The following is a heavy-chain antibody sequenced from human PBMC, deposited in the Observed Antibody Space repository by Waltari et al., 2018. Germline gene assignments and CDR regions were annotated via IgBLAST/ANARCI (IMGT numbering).Heavy chain of an antibody. D-gene: IGHD3-10*01. CDR3: ARGRFGELDY. CDR2: IYYSGST. CDR1: GGSISSYY. Sequence: QVQLQESGPGLVKPSETLSLTCTVSGGSISSYYWSWIRQPPGKGLEWIGYIYYSGSTNDNPSLKSRVTISVDTSKNQFSLKLSSVTAADTAVYYCARGRFGELDYWGQGTLVTVSS. V-gene: IGHV4-59*01. J-gene: IGHJ4*02.